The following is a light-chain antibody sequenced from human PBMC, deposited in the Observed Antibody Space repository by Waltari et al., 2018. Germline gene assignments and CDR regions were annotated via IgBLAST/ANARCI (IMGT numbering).Light chain of an antibody. Sequence: EIVLTQSPGTLSLSPGERATLSCRASQSVGRTLAWYQQKPGQAPRLLMYGASSRATGTPDRFSGSGAGTDCSLTISRLEPEDFAVYYCQHYVRLPATFGQGTKVEIK. J-gene: IGKJ1*01. V-gene: IGKV3-20*01. CDR1: QSVGRT. CDR3: QHYVRLPAT. CDR2: GAS.